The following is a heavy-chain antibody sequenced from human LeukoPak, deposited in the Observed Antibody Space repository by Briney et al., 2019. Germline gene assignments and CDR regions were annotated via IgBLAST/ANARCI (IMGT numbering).Heavy chain of an antibody. J-gene: IGHJ5*02. D-gene: IGHD2-2*02. V-gene: IGHV1-18*01. CDR2: ISAYNGNT. CDR3: ARDLDCSSTSWYSNWFDP. CDR1: GYTFTSYD. Sequence: ASVKVSCKASGYTFTSYDISWVRQAPGQGLEWMGWISAYNGNTNYAQKLQGRVAMTTDTSTSTAYMELRSLRSDDTAVYYCARDLDCSSTSWYSNWFDPWGQGTLVTVSS.